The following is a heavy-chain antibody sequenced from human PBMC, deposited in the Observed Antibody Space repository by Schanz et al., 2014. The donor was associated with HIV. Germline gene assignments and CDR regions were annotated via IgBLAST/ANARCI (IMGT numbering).Heavy chain of an antibody. CDR2: IKPDGSET. D-gene: IGHD1-7*01. Sequence: EVHLEESGGGLVQPGGSLRLSCVASGFIIDNYWMSWVRQAPGSGLEWVANIKPDGSETYYVGSVKGRFTISRDNAQNSLYLQMNSLRAEDTAVYYCARAGQLALEQGWGNYYYYYYYGMDVWGQGTTVTVSS. V-gene: IGHV3-7*01. J-gene: IGHJ6*02. CDR3: ARAGQLALEQGWGNYYYYYYYGMDV. CDR1: GFIIDNYW.